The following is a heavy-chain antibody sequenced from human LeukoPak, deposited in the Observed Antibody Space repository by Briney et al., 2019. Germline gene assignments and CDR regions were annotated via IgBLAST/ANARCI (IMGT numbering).Heavy chain of an antibody. CDR2: ISSNGGST. CDR3: ARSNYSDY. V-gene: IGHV3-64*01. J-gene: IGHJ4*02. Sequence: PGGSLRLSSAASGFTFSSYTMHWVRQAPGKGLEYVSAISSNGGSTYYANSVKGRFTISRDNSKNTLYLQMGSLRAEDMAIYYCARSNYSDYWGQGTLVTVSS. CDR1: GFTFSSYT.